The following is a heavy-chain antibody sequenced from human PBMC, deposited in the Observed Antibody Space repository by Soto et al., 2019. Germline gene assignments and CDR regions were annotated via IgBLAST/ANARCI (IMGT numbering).Heavy chain of an antibody. CDR3: AKDGGETLATMSAGFDY. CDR1: GFTFSSYG. CDR2: ISTDGSNK. V-gene: IGHV3-30*18. Sequence: QVQLVESGGGVVQPGRSLRLSCAASGFTFSSYGMHWVRQAPGKGLEWVAVISTDGSNKYYVDSVKGRFTISRDNSKNTLYLQMNSLRAEDTAVYYCAKDGGETLATMSAGFDYGGQGTLVVVSS. D-gene: IGHD3-16*01. J-gene: IGHJ4*02.